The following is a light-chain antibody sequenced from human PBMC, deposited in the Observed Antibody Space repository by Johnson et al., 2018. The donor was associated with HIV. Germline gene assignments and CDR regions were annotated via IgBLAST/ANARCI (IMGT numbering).Light chain of an antibody. CDR3: GTWESRLSAV. V-gene: IGLV1-51*02. CDR2: EDN. CDR1: VSNIESYF. Sequence: QSVLTQPPSVSAAPGQTVNISCSGNVSNIESYFVSWYQQLPGAAPTLLIYEDNKRPSGIPDRFSGSKSGATATLGITGLQTGDEAGYYCGTWESRLSAVFGTGTKVTVL. J-gene: IGLJ1*01.